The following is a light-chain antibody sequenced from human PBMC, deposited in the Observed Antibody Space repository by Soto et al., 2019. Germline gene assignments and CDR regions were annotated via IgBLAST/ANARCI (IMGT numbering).Light chain of an antibody. CDR3: IAYTARSTLV. CDR2: EVR. CDR1: MRDVGAYNL. Sequence: QSALTQPASVSGSAGQSITISCSGTMRDVGAYNLVSWYQQHPGTAPKLIIYEVRNRPSGISSRFSGSRSGNTASLTISGLQSEDEGDYYFIAYTARSTLVFSGGTQLTVL. J-gene: IGLJ3*02. V-gene: IGLV2-14*01.